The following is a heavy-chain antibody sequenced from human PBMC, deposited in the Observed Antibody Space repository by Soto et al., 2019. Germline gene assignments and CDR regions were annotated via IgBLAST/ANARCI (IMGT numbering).Heavy chain of an antibody. V-gene: IGHV3-11*01. J-gene: IGHJ4*02. D-gene: IGHD2-15*01. CDR1: GFTFSDYY. CDR2: INTLSSAI. Sequence: CLRLSCAGSGFTFSDYYMTWIRQAPGKGLEWVSYINTLSSAIYYADSVKGRFTISRDNAKNSLYLQMNSLRAEDTAVYYCARRLQWQLRPLDSWGRGTMVTVSS. CDR3: ARRLQWQLRPLDS.